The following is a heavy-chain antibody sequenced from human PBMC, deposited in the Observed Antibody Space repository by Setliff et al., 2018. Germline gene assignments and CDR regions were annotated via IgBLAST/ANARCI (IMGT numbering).Heavy chain of an antibody. Sequence: PGGSLRLSCAASGFTVSSSDMSWVRQAPGKGLEWLSKISGSGITIFYAGSVRGRFTISRDNSKKILFLQMNSLRVEDTAIYYCAKDVVGYSSTWPKRDYFDSWGQGTLVTVSS. D-gene: IGHD6-13*01. V-gene: IGHV3-23*01. CDR1: GFTVSSSD. J-gene: IGHJ4*02. CDR2: ISGSGITI. CDR3: AKDVVGYSSTWPKRDYFDS.